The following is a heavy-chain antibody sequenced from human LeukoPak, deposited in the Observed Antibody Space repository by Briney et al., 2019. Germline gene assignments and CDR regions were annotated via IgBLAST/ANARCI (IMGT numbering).Heavy chain of an antibody. V-gene: IGHV3-69-1*01. CDR3: ARGGWEGSYSWYFDL. J-gene: IGHJ2*01. CDR2: VSTSGVT. Sequence: PGGSLRLSCAASGFSFSTFWMSWVRQAPGKGLEWVSSVSTSGVTFYAESVRGRFTISRDNAKNSLYLQMNSLRAEDMALYYCARGGWEGSYSWYFDLWGRGTLVTVSS. CDR1: GFSFSTFW. D-gene: IGHD1-26*01.